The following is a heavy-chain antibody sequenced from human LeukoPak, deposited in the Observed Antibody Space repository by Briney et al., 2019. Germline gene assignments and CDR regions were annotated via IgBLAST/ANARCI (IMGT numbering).Heavy chain of an antibody. J-gene: IGHJ6*03. CDR3: ARGDPYYYYMDV. V-gene: IGHV4-34*01. CDR2: INHSGST. Sequence: PSETLSLTCAVYGGSFSGYYWSWIRQPPGKGLEWIGEINHSGSTNYNPSLKSRVTISVDTSMNQFSLKLSSVTAADSAVYFCARGDPYYYYMDVWGKGTTVTISS. CDR1: GGSFSGYY.